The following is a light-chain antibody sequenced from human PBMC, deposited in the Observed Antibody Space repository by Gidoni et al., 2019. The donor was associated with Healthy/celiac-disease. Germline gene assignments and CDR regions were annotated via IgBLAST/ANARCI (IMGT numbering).Light chain of an antibody. CDR3: QQSYSTPYT. CDR2: AAS. V-gene: IGKV1-39*01. J-gene: IGKJ2*01. CDR1: QSISSY. Sequence: DIQMTQSPSSLSASVGDRVTITCRASQSISSYLNWYQQKPGKAPKLLIYAASSLQSGVPSSSSGSGSGTDFTLTISSLQPEDFATYYCQQSYSTPYTFGQGTKLEIK.